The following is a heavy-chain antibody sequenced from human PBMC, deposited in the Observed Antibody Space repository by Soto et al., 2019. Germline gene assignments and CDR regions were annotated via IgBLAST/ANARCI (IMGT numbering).Heavy chain of an antibody. D-gene: IGHD3-3*01. CDR3: ARWIITSFGVVSYNWFDP. CDR2: IIPIFGTA. J-gene: IGHJ5*02. CDR1: GGTFSSYA. Sequence: ASVKVSCKASGGTFSSYAISWVRQAPGQGLEWMGGIIPIFGTANYAHKFQGRVTITADESTSTAYMELSSLRSEDTAVYYCARWIITSFGVVSYNWFDPWGQGALVTVSS. V-gene: IGHV1-69*13.